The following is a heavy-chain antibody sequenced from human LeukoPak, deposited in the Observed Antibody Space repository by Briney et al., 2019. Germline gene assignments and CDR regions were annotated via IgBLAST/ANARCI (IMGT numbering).Heavy chain of an antibody. CDR2: IRPYNGYT. Sequence: ASVKVFCKASGYTFTSYGISWVRQAPGQGLEWMGWIRPYNGYTNYAQQFQGRVTMTTDTSTSTAYMELRSLRSDDTAIYHCASSQGYCSGGNCYGYRYYFDSWGQGTLVTVSS. J-gene: IGHJ4*02. CDR1: GYTFTSYG. D-gene: IGHD2-15*01. V-gene: IGHV1-18*01. CDR3: ASSQGYCSGGNCYGYRYYFDS.